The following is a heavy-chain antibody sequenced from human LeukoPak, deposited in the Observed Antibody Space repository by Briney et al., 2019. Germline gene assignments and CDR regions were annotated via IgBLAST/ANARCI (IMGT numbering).Heavy chain of an antibody. V-gene: IGHV3-21*01. CDR1: GFTFSSYS. Sequence: PGGSLRLSCAASGFTFSSYSMNWVRQAPGKGLEWVSSISSSRSYIYYADSVKGRFTISRDNAKNTLYLEMNRLGAEDTAVYYCARDTSLVVTAAMGFYYDYMDVWGQGATVTVSS. CDR2: ISSSRSYI. D-gene: IGHD2-2*01. J-gene: IGHJ6*03. CDR3: ARDTSLVVTAAMGFYYDYMDV.